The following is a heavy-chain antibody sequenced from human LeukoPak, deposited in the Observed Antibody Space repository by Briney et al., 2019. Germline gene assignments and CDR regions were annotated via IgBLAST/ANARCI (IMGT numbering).Heavy chain of an antibody. J-gene: IGHJ4*02. CDR3: ARGFEIFDY. CDR1: GFTFSSYS. Sequence: GSLRLSCAASGFTFSSYSLNWVRQAPGKGLEWVSYISRSSSTIYADSVKGRFTISRDNANNSLYLQMNSLRDDDTAVYYCARGFEIFDYWGQGTLVAVSS. V-gene: IGHV3-48*02. D-gene: IGHD3-9*01. CDR2: ISRSSST.